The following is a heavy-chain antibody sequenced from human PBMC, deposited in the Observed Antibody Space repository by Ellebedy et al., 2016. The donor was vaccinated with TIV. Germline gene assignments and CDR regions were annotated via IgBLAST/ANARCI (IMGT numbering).Heavy chain of an antibody. V-gene: IGHV3-21*01. CDR3: ARTTSTYFDY. CDR2: ISTGSGYI. D-gene: IGHD4-17*01. J-gene: IGHJ4*02. Sequence: GGSLRLSXVASGFSFSTYTMNWVRQAPGKGLEWVSSISTGSGYIYYTDSVRGRFTISRDNSKNTLYLQMNSLRAEDTAVYYCARTTSTYFDYWGQGTLVTVSS. CDR1: GFSFSTYT.